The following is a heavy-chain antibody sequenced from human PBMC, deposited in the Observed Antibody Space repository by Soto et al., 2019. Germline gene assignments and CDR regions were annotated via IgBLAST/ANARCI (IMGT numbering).Heavy chain of an antibody. D-gene: IGHD3-22*01. CDR2: ISAYNGNT. V-gene: IGHV1-18*01. Sequence: ASVKVSCKASGGTFSSYAISWVRQAPGQGLEWMGWISAYNGNTNYAQKLQGRVTMTTDTSTSTAYMELRSLRSDDTAVYYCARVAYYYDSSGYPYYFDYWGQGTLVTVSS. J-gene: IGHJ4*02. CDR1: GGTFSSYA. CDR3: ARVAYYYDSSGYPYYFDY.